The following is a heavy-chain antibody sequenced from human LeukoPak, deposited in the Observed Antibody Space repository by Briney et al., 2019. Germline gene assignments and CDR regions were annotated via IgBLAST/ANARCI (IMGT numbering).Heavy chain of an antibody. CDR1: GGSISSYY. CDR2: IYYSGST. CDR3: AREGAYGDYAIDY. D-gene: IGHD4-17*01. Sequence: SETLSLTCTVSGGSISSYYWSWIRQPPGKGLEWIGYIYYSGSTNYNPSLKSRVTISVDTSKNQFSLKLSSMTAADTAVYYCAREGAYGDYAIDYWGQGTLVTVSS. V-gene: IGHV4-59*01. J-gene: IGHJ4*02.